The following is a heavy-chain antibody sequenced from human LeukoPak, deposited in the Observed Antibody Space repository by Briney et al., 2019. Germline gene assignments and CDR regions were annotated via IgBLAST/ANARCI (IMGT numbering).Heavy chain of an antibody. D-gene: IGHD4-17*01. CDR2: ISSDGSST. CDR3: ASTVTTLFDY. Sequence: GGSLRLSCAASGFTFSSSWMHWVRHAPGKGLVWVSRISSDGSSTSYADSVKGRFTISRDNAKNTLYLQMNSLRADDTAVYYCASTVTTLFDYWGQGTLVTVSS. V-gene: IGHV3-74*01. J-gene: IGHJ4*02. CDR1: GFTFSSSW.